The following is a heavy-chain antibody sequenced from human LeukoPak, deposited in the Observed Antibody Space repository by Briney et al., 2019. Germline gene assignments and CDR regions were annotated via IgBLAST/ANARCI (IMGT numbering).Heavy chain of an antibody. CDR1: VGTFSSYA. Sequence: SVKVSCKASVGTFSSYAISCVRQAPGQGLEWRGGIIPIFGTANYAQKFQGRVTITTDESTSTAYMELSSLRSEDTAVYYCASAYDSSGYYTLNDAFDIWGQGTMVTVSS. V-gene: IGHV1-69*05. CDR3: ASAYDSSGYYTLNDAFDI. J-gene: IGHJ3*02. D-gene: IGHD3-22*01. CDR2: IIPIFGTA.